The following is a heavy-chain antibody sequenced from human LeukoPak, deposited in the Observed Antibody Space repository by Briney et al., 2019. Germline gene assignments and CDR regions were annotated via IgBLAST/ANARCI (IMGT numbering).Heavy chain of an antibody. Sequence: SVKVSRKASGGTFSSYAISWVRQAPGQGLEWMGRIIPILGIANYAQKFQGRVTITADKSTSTAYMELSSLRSEDTAVYYCASRSSDFDYWGQGTLVTVSS. CDR1: GGTFSSYA. V-gene: IGHV1-69*04. J-gene: IGHJ4*02. CDR2: IIPILGIA. D-gene: IGHD6-19*01. CDR3: ASRSSDFDY.